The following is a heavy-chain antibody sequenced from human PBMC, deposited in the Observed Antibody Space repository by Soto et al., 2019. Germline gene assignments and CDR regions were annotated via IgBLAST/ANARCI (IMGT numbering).Heavy chain of an antibody. CDR2: ISGSGGST. CDR1: GFTFSSYA. V-gene: IGHV3-23*01. Sequence: GGSLRLSCAASGFTFSSYAMSWVRQAPGKGLEWVSAISGSGGSTYYADSVKGRFTISRDNSKNTLYLQMNSLRAEDTAVYYCAKAKECLRFTSSYGGYYYYGMDVWGQGTTVTVSS. CDR3: AKAKECLRFTSSYGGYYYYGMDV. D-gene: IGHD5-12*01. J-gene: IGHJ6*02.